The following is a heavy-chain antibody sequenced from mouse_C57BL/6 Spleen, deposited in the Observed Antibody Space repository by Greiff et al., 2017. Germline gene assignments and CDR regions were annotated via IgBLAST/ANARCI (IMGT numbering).Heavy chain of an antibody. CDR3: ARHGDYGSRNFDY. Sequence: EVMLVESGGDLVKPGGSLKLSCAASGFTFSSYGMSWVRQTPDKRLEWVATISSGGSYTYYPDSVKGRFTISRDNAKNTLYLQMSSLKSEDTAMYYCARHGDYGSRNFDYWGQGTTLTVSS. CDR1: GFTFSSYG. V-gene: IGHV5-6*01. J-gene: IGHJ2*01. D-gene: IGHD1-1*01. CDR2: ISSGGSYT.